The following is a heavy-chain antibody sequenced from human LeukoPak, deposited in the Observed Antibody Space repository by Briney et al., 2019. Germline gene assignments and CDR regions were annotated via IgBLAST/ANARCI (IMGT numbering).Heavy chain of an antibody. D-gene: IGHD6-19*01. J-gene: IGHJ4*02. CDR3: AKGEGQWLVVYYFDY. CDR2: ISYNGGNK. V-gene: IGHV3-30*18. CDR1: VFTSSSSG. Sequence: GGSLRLSCAPSVFTSSSSGMRSGRHTPDTGLWWVAVISYNGGNKYNTDSVKGGFSMSRDNTKNTLHLQMNSLRAEDTAVYYCAKGEGQWLVVYYFDYWGQGTLVTVSS.